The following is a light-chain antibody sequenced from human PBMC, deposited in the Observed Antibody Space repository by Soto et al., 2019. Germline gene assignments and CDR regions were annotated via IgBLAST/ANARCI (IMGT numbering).Light chain of an antibody. V-gene: IGKV1-39*01. CDR2: VAS. Sequence: SSLSASVGDSLTITCRASQYISTYLNWYQQKPGKAPKLLIYVASNLQSGVPSRFSGSGSGTDFTLTISSLQPEDIATHYCQESYSTSFGQGTKVDIK. CDR3: QESYSTS. CDR1: QYISTY. J-gene: IGKJ1*01.